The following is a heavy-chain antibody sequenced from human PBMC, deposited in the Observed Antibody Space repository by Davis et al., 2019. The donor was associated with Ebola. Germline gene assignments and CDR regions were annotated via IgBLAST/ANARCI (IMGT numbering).Heavy chain of an antibody. CDR3: ARWVAVSGLDN. CDR1: GYRFTNYW. V-gene: IGHV5-51*01. Sequence: GESLKISCQASGYRFTNYWIAWVRQAPGKGLEWVGMFHPRDSDTKYSPSFQGQVTVSADESSGTAYLQWRSLKASDTAIYYCARWVAVSGLDNWGQGALVTVS. D-gene: IGHD2-15*01. CDR2: FHPRDSDT. J-gene: IGHJ4*02.